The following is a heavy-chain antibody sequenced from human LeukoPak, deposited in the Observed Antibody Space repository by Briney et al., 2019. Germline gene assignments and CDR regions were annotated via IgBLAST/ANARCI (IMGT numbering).Heavy chain of an antibody. J-gene: IGHJ3*02. D-gene: IGHD1-26*01. CDR3: ARPLTLGANDAFDI. V-gene: IGHV3-53*01. CDR2: IYSDASA. CDR1: GFSVSSNY. Sequence: GGSLRLSCAASGFSVSSNYMSWVRQAPGKGLEWVSDIYSDASAYYADSVKGRFTISRDNSKNTVYLQMNSLRAEDTAVYYCARPLTLGANDAFDIWGQGTLVTVSS.